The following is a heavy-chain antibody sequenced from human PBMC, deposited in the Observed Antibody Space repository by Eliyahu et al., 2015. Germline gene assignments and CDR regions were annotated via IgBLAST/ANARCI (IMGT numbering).Heavy chain of an antibody. CDR2: IYTSGST. J-gene: IGHJ4*02. V-gene: IGHV4-4*09. CDR3: ARQGGLGGYYFDY. CDR1: GGSISSYY. D-gene: IGHD3-16*01. Sequence: QVQLQESGPGLVKPSETLSLTCTVSGGSISSYYWSWIRQPPGKGLEWIGYIYTSGSTNYNPSLKSRVTISVDTSKNQFSLKLSSVTAADTAVYYCARQGGLGGYYFDYWGQGTLVTVSS.